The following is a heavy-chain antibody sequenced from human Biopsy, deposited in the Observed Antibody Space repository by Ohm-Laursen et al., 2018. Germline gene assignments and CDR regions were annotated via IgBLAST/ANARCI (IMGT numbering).Heavy chain of an antibody. V-gene: IGHV4-34*01. CDR1: GFTFDDYG. CDR3: GRREVVITHDAFDT. D-gene: IGHD3-22*01. Sequence: LRLSCTASGFTFDDYGMNWVRQAPGKGLEWIGEINHSGSTDYNPSLKSRVTLLVDTSKNRFSRKLNSVTAADTAVYYCGRREVVITHDAFDTWGQGTMVTVSS. J-gene: IGHJ3*02. CDR2: INHSGST.